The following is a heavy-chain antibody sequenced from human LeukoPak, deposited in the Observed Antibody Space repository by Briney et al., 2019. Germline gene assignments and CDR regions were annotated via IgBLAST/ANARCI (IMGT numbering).Heavy chain of an antibody. Sequence: WASVKVSCKAPGYTFTSHGITWVRQAPGQGLERMGWISVYNGNTNYAQKVQARVTMTTDTSTSTAYMELRSLRSDDTVVYYCARDLSIAVAGRGFDPWGQGTLVTVSS. CDR2: ISVYNGNT. V-gene: IGHV1-18*01. CDR3: ARDLSIAVAGRGFDP. CDR1: GYTFTSHG. D-gene: IGHD6-19*01. J-gene: IGHJ5*02.